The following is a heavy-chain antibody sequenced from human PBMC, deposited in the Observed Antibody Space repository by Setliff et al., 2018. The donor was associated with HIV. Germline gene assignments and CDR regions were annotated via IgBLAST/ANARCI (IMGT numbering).Heavy chain of an antibody. Sequence: SETLSLTCTVSGGSMRSHYWNWIRQSPGKGLEWIGHIYTSGSTNYNPSLKSRVTMSVGTSKNQFSLKLSSVTAADTAVYYCARRHTAFDPWGQGTLVTVSS. CDR1: GGSMRSHY. CDR2: IYTSGST. D-gene: IGHD5-18*01. CDR3: ARRHTAFDP. J-gene: IGHJ5*02. V-gene: IGHV4-4*08.